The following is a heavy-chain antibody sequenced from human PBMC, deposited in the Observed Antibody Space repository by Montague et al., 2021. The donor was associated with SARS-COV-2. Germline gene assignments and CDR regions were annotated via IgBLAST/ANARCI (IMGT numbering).Heavy chain of an antibody. D-gene: IGHD1-26*01. V-gene: IGHV4-61*02. Sequence: TLFLTCTVSGASISTGIYCWSWIRQPAGKGLEWIGRIRTTGHTDYNSSLESRVFMSVDTSTNQFSLSLTSVTAADTAVYFCARFGSGTLEFDLWGQGTLVTVSS. CDR3: ARFGSGTLEFDL. CDR2: IRTTGHT. CDR1: GASISTGIYC. J-gene: IGHJ4*02.